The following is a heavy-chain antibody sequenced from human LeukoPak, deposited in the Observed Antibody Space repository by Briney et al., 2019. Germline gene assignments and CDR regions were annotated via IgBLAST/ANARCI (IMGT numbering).Heavy chain of an antibody. CDR2: ISGSGGST. Sequence: GGSLSLPCSGSGFTFSSYAMSWVRQAPGKGLEWVSAISGSGGSTYYADSVKGRFTISRDNSKNTLYLQMNSLRPEDTAVYYCAKVLKWKLEAYAFDIWGRGRMVADPS. V-gene: IGHV3-23*01. CDR3: AKVLKWKLEAYAFDI. J-gene: IGHJ3*02. D-gene: IGHD1-1*01. CDR1: GFTFSSYA.